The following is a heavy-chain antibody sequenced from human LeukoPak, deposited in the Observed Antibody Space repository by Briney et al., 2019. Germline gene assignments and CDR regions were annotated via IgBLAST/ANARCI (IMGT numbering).Heavy chain of an antibody. CDR1: GYTFTSYY. Sequence: ASVKVSCKASGYTFTSYYMHWVRQAPGQGLEWMGIINPSGGSTSYAQKVQGRVTMTRDMSTSTVYMELSSLRSEDTAVYYCARDHGYYGTSVYYYYYMDVWGKGSTVSVSS. CDR2: INPSGGST. D-gene: IGHD3-10*01. CDR3: ARDHGYYGTSVYYYYYMDV. V-gene: IGHV1-46*01. J-gene: IGHJ6*03.